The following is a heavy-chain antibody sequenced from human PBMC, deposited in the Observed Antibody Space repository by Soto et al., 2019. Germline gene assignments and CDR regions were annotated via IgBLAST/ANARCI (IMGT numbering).Heavy chain of an antibody. V-gene: IGHV3-23*01. Sequence: EVQLLESGGGLIQPGGSLGLSCATFGLSFSNYAMSWVRQAPGKGLEWVSGFGVDYVTYYADSVRGRFTISRDNSKNTLYLQMNSLRAEDTALYYCAKAKGSFDHTGPDQWGQGTLVTVSS. CDR3: AKAKGSFDHTGPDQ. CDR1: GLSFSNYA. J-gene: IGHJ4*02. D-gene: IGHD2-8*02. CDR2: FGVDYVT.